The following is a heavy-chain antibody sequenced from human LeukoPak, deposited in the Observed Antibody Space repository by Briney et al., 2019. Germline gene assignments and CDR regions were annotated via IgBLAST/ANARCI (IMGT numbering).Heavy chain of an antibody. CDR3: ATVYDFWSGYYNGLDY. V-gene: IGHV3-7*01. CDR1: GFTFSSYW. CDR2: IKQDGSEK. Sequence: GGSLRLSRAASGFTFSSYWMSWVRQAPGKGLEWVANIKQDGSEKYYVDSVKGRFTISRDNSKNTLYLQMNSLRAEDTAVYYCATVYDFWSGYYNGLDYWGQGTLVTVSS. J-gene: IGHJ4*02. D-gene: IGHD3-3*01.